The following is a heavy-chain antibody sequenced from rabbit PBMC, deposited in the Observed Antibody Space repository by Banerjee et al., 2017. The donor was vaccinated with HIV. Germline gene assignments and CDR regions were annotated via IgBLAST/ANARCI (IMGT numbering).Heavy chain of an antibody. J-gene: IGHJ4*01. D-gene: IGHD4-2*01. V-gene: IGHV1S45*01. CDR1: GFSFSNKYV. Sequence: QEQLEESGGDLVKPEGSLTLTCTASGFSFSNKYVMCWVRQAPGKGLEWIACINTSSGNTVYATWAKGRFTISKTSSTTVTLQMTSLTAADTATYFCARGYVGVGRLDLWGQGTLVTVS. CDR2: INTSSGNT. CDR3: ARGYVGVGRLDL.